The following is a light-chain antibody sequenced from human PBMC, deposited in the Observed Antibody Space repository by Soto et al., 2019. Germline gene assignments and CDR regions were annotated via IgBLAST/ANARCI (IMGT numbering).Light chain of an antibody. Sequence: EIVMTQSPATLSVSPGERATLSCRASQSVSSNLAWYQQKPGQAPRLLIYGASTRATGIPATFSGSGSGTEFTLAISSLQSKDVVVYYYQQYNNWPPWTFGQGTKVEIK. CDR3: QQYNNWPPWT. CDR1: QSVSSN. CDR2: GAS. V-gene: IGKV3-15*01. J-gene: IGKJ1*01.